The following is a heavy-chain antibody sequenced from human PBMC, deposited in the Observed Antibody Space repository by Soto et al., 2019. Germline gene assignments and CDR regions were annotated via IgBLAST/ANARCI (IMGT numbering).Heavy chain of an antibody. J-gene: IGHJ6*02. CDR2: ISYDGSNK. V-gene: IGHV3-30*18. CDR3: AKDGSTNYYYYYGMDV. CDR1: GFTFSSYG. Sequence: LRLSCAASGFTFSSYGMHWVRQAPGKGLEWVAVISYDGSNKYYADSVKGRFTISRDNSKNTLYLQMNSLRAEDTAVYYCAKDGSTNYYYYYGMDVWGQGTTVTVSS.